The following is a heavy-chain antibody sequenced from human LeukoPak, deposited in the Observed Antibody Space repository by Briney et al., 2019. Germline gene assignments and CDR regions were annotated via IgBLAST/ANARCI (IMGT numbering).Heavy chain of an antibody. Sequence: PSETLSLTCTVSGGSISSYYWSWIRQPPGKGLEWIGYIYYSGSTNYNPSLKSRVTISVDTSKNQFSLKLSSVTAADTAVYYCARQVSSWYTSYGMDVWGQGTTVTVSS. CDR3: ARQVSSWYTSYGMDV. D-gene: IGHD6-13*01. V-gene: IGHV4-59*08. CDR1: GGSISSYY. J-gene: IGHJ6*02. CDR2: IYYSGST.